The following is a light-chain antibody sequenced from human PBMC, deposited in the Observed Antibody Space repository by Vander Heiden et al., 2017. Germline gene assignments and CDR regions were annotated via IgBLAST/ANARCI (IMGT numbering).Light chain of an antibody. J-gene: IGKJ2*01. CDR1: QGISSY. Sequence: IRITQSPSSFSASTGDRVTITCRASQGISSYLAWYQQKPGKAPKLLFYAASTLQSGVPSRFSGSGSGTDFTLTISCLQSEDFATYYCQQYYSYPQTFGQGTKLEIK. CDR2: AAS. V-gene: IGKV1-8*01. CDR3: QQYYSYPQT.